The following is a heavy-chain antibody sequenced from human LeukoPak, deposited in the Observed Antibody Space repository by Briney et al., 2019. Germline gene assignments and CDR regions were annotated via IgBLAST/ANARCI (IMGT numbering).Heavy chain of an antibody. CDR2: INHSGSA. V-gene: IGHV4-34*01. J-gene: IGHJ5*01. CDR3: ARRPRGVIIKTWFDS. Sequence: SETLSLTCAVYDGSFSGSYCTWIRQPPGKGLEWIGEINHSGSANYNPSLKSRVTILLDTSKNQFSLNLSSVTAADTAVYYCARRPRGVIIKTWFDSWGQGTLVTVSS. D-gene: IGHD3-10*01. CDR1: DGSFSGSY.